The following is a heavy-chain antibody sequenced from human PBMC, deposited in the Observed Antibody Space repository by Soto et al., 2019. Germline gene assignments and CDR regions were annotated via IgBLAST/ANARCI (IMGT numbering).Heavy chain of an antibody. Sequence: PGGSLRFSCAASGFIFSDYEINWVRQAPGKGLEWVSYISGSGLTIYYADSVKGRFTISRDNAKNSLYLQMNSLGVEDTAVYYCARGPYRNTYNWFDSWGQGTLVTVSS. CDR2: ISGSGLTI. V-gene: IGHV3-48*03. J-gene: IGHJ5*02. CDR3: ARGPYRNTYNWFDS. D-gene: IGHD5-12*01. CDR1: GFIFSDYE.